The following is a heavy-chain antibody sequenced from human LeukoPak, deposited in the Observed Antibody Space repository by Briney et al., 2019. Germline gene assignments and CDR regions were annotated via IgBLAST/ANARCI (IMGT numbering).Heavy chain of an antibody. CDR3: SRVGDSGTFDY. J-gene: IGHJ4*02. CDR1: GFIFSSYW. Sequence: PGGSLRLSCAASGFIFSSYWMHWVRHAPGKGLVWVARVSSDGRSTTYADSVQGRFTVPRDNAENTLYLQMNSLRAEDTAVYYCSRVGDSGTFDYWGQGTLVTVSS. V-gene: IGHV3-74*01. D-gene: IGHD3-10*01. CDR2: VSSDGRST.